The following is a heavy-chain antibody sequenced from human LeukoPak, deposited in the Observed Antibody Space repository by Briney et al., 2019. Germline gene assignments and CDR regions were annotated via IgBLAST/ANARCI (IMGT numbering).Heavy chain of an antibody. D-gene: IGHD3-9*01. CDR2: ISSSGST. CDR3: ADDNWYFDL. Sequence: PSETLSLTCTVSGGYVSTTSYYWGWIRQPPGKGLEWIGSISSSGSTYYNPSLKSRVTISVDTSKNQFSLKLNSVTAADTAVYYCADDNWYFDLWGPGTLVTVSS. V-gene: IGHV4-39*01. J-gene: IGHJ2*01. CDR1: GGYVSTTSYY.